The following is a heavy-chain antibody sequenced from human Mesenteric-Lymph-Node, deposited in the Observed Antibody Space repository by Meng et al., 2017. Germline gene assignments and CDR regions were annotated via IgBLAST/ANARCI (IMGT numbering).Heavy chain of an antibody. Sequence: SETLSLTCTVSGGSISSGSYYWSWIRQPAGKGLEWIGRIYTSGSTNYNPSLKSRVTISVDTSKNQFSLKLSSVTAADTAVYYCARGWIRWVGYFDLWGRGTLVTVSS. J-gene: IGHJ2*01. CDR1: GGSISSGSYY. CDR3: ARGWIRWVGYFDL. CDR2: IYTSGST. V-gene: IGHV4-61*02. D-gene: IGHD5-18*01.